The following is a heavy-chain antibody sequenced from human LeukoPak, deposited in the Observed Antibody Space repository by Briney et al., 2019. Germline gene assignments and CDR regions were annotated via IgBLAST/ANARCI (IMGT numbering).Heavy chain of an antibody. J-gene: IGHJ5*02. CDR1: GYTFTGYY. CDR2: INPNSGGT. V-gene: IGHV1-2*02. D-gene: IGHD2-15*01. CDR3: ATSLGGYCAVGSCYGWFDL. Sequence: ASVKVSSKASGYTFTGYYMHWVRQAPGQGLEWMGWINPNSGGTNYAQKFQGRVTMTRDTSISTAYMELSRLRSDDTAVYYCATSLGGYCAVGSCYGWFDLGGQGTVVIVS.